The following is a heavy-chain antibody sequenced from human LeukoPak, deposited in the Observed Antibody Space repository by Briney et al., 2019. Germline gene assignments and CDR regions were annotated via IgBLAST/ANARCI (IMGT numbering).Heavy chain of an antibody. CDR2: MKPNSGNT. V-gene: IGHV1-8*01. CDR1: GYTFTSYD. Sequence: ASVKVSCKASGYTFTSYDINWVRQATGQGLEWMGWMKPNSGNTGYAQEFQGRVTMTRNTSISTAYMELSSLRSEDTAVYYCARGLCSSTSCYYYYGMDVWGQGTTVTVSS. D-gene: IGHD2-2*01. J-gene: IGHJ6*02. CDR3: ARGLCSSTSCYYYYGMDV.